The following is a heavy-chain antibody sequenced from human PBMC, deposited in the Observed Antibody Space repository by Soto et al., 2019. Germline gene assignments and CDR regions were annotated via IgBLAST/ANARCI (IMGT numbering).Heavy chain of an antibody. CDR2: VDSGDNT. CDR1: GFTVSSNY. J-gene: IGHJ4*02. CDR3: TRDGLGSFDWLL. Sequence: GGSLRLSCAASGFTVSSNYMSWVRQAPGKGLEWVSMVDSGDNTYYADSVKGRFTVSRDSSKNTLHLQMNSLRAEDTAVYYCTRDGLGSFDWLLWGQGTLVTVSS. D-gene: IGHD3-9*01. V-gene: IGHV3-53*01.